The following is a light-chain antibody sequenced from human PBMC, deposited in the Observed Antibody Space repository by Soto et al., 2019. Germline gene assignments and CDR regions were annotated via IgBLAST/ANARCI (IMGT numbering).Light chain of an antibody. V-gene: IGLV2-14*01. CDR2: EVS. Sequence: QSVLTQPASVSGSPGQSITISCTGTSRDVGGYDYVSWYQQHPGKAPKLMVSEVSNRPSGVSDRFSGSKSGNTASLTISGLQAEDEADYYCSSYKSSTTQVFGTGTKVTVL. CDR3: SSYKSSTTQV. J-gene: IGLJ1*01. CDR1: SRDVGGYDY.